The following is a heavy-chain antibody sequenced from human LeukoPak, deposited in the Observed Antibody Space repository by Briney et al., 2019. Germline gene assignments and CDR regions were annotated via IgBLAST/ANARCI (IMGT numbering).Heavy chain of an antibody. J-gene: IGHJ4*02. CDR2: MNPNSGNT. D-gene: IGHD3-22*01. Sequence: ASVKVSCKASGYTFTTYDINWVRQATGQGLEWMGWMNPNSGNTGYAQKFQGRITITRNTSIRTAYMELSSLRSEDTAVYYCARDVYYYDSSGSRTFDYWGQGTLVTVSS. V-gene: IGHV1-8*03. CDR1: GYTFTTYD. CDR3: ARDVYYYDSSGSRTFDY.